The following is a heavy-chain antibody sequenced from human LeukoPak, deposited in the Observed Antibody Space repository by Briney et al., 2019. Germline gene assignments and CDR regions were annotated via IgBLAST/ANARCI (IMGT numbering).Heavy chain of an antibody. J-gene: IGHJ6*04. CDR3: AIASGYNPGYYYYGMDV. V-gene: IGHV4-34*01. CDR2: INHSGST. D-gene: IGHD1-14*01. CDR1: GGSFSGYY. Sequence: SETLSLTCAVYGGSFSGYYWSWIRQPPGKGLEWIGEINHSGSTNYNPFLKSRVTISVDTSKNQFSLKLSSVTAADTAVYYCAIASGYNPGYYYYGMDVRGKGTTVTVSS.